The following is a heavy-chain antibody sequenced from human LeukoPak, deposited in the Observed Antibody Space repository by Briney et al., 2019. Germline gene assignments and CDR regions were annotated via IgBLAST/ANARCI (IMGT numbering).Heavy chain of an antibody. Sequence: GGSLRLSCAASGFNFRSYSMHWVRQAPGKGLEWVAVTLYDGSDKDFADSVKGRFTISRDNAKNSLYLQMNSLRAEDTAVYYCASPHCSSTSCYTADAFDIWGQGTMVTVSS. CDR3: ASPHCSSTSCYTADAFDI. CDR2: TLYDGSDK. J-gene: IGHJ3*02. V-gene: IGHV3-30-3*01. CDR1: GFNFRSYS. D-gene: IGHD2-2*02.